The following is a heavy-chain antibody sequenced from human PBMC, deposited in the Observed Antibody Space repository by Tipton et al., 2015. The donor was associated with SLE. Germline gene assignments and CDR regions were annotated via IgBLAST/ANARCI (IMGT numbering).Heavy chain of an antibody. CDR2: IIHSGLT. Sequence: TLSLTCGVYGESFLGYFWTWIRQPPGKGLEWIGEIIHSGLTNYNPSLKSRVVLSLDTSKNQFSLKLSSVTAADTAVYYCARVAPTEVFDHWGQGALVTVSS. CDR3: ARVAPTEVFDH. J-gene: IGHJ4*02. CDR1: GESFLGYF. D-gene: IGHD1-1*01. V-gene: IGHV4-34*12.